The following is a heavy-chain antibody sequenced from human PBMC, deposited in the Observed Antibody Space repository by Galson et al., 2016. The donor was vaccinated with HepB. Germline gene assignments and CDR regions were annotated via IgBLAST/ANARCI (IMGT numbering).Heavy chain of an antibody. CDR1: GFTFSSYG. Sequence: SLRLSCAASGFTFSSYGMHWVRQAPGKGLEWVAFISYDGSNKQYADSVKGRFTISRDNSKKTLYLQMNSLKTEDTAAYYCCRTWYNWYRDAFDIWGQGTIVTVSS. J-gene: IGHJ3*02. V-gene: IGHV3-30*03. CDR3: CRTWYNWYRDAFDI. CDR2: ISYDGSNK. D-gene: IGHD1-1*01.